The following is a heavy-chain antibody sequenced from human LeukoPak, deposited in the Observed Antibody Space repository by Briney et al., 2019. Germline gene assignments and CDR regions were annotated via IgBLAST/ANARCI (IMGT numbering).Heavy chain of an antibody. CDR2: ISSSSSYI. D-gene: IGHD2-2*01. CDR3: ARDRAGCSSISCYAFDY. J-gene: IGHJ4*02. V-gene: IGHV3-21*01. Sequence: GGSLRLSCAASGFTFSSYTMNWVRHAPGKGLEGVSFISSSSSYIDYADSVKGRFTISRDNAKNSLYLQMNSLRAEDTAVYYCARDRAGCSSISCYAFDYWGQGTLVTVSS. CDR1: GFTFSSYT.